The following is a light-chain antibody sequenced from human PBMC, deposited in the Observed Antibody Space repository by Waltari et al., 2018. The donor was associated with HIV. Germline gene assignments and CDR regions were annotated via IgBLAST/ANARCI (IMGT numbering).Light chain of an antibody. J-gene: IGLJ1*01. CDR1: SSDVGGYNY. CDR2: EVS. CDR3: SSYTSSSTLV. V-gene: IGLV2-14*01. Sequence: QSALTQPASVSGSPGQSLPISCTGTSSDVGGYNYVSWFQQHPGKAPQLMIYEVSNRPSGVSNRFSGSKSGNTASLTISGLQAEDEADYYCSSYTSSSTLVFGTGTKVTVL.